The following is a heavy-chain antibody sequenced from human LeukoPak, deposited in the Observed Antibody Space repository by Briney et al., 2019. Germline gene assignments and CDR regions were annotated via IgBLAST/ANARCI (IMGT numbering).Heavy chain of an antibody. CDR3: VRDLPRTSGP. D-gene: IGHD3-10*01. Sequence: GGSLRLSCVASGFIFSTAWMHWARQTPGKGLLWVAHINGDGGAIHYADDVKGRFTISRDNAKNTLYLEMNSLRVEDTAVYHCVRDLPRTSGPWGLGTLVTVSS. V-gene: IGHV3-74*01. J-gene: IGHJ5*02. CDR2: INGDGGAI. CDR1: GFIFSTAW.